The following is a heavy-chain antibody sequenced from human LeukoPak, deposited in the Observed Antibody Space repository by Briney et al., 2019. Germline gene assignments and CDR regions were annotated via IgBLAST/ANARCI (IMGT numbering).Heavy chain of an antibody. CDR3: AKDYYGSGSYYRPSSFLFDY. CDR2: ISGSCGST. J-gene: IGHJ4*02. Sequence: GGSLILSWAASGFTFSSYAMSWVRQAPGEGLEWGSAISGSCGSTYYAYSVKGRFTISRDNSKNTLYLQMNSLSAEDTAVYYCAKDYYGSGSYYRPSSFLFDYWGQGTLVTVSS. V-gene: IGHV3-23*01. CDR1: GFTFSSYA. D-gene: IGHD3-10*01.